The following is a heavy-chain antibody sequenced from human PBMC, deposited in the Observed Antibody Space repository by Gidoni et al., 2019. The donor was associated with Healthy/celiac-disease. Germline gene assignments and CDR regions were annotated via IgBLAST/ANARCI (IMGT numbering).Heavy chain of an antibody. D-gene: IGHD7-27*01. Sequence: EEQLLESGGGLVQPGGSLRPSCAPSGFTFSSYAMRWVRQAPGKGLEWASAISGSGGSTYYADAVKGRFTISRDNSKNTLYLQMNSLRAEDTAVYYCAKAGLLPSDYWGQGTLVTVSS. V-gene: IGHV3-23*01. CDR1: GFTFSSYA. CDR3: AKAGLLPSDY. CDR2: ISGSGGST. J-gene: IGHJ4*02.